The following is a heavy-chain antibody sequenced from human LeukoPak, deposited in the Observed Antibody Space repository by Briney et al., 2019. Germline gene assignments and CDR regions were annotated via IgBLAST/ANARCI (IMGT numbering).Heavy chain of an antibody. CDR2: INPYSGGT. CDR3: ARDPNSSSFVDYMDV. J-gene: IGHJ6*03. D-gene: IGHD6-13*01. CDR1: GYTFTGYY. V-gene: IGHV1-2*02. Sequence: ASVNVSCKASGYTFTGYYMHWVRQAPGQGLEWMGWINPYSGGTHYPQKFQGRVTMTRDTSISTAYLELSRLTSDDTAVYYCARDPNSSSFVDYMDVWGKGTTVTISS.